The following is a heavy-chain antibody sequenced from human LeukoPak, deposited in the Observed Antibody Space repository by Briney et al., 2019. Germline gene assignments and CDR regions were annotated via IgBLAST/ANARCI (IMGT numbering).Heavy chain of an antibody. CDR3: ANALPRRPFDL. Sequence: SETLSLTCDVYGGSFSGFYWSWIRQPPGKGLEWIGEINHSGSTDYNPSLKSRVTISADTSKNQFSLRLNSVTAADTAVYYCANALPRRPFDLWGQGTMVTVSS. J-gene: IGHJ3*01. CDR1: GGSFSGFY. CDR2: INHSGST. V-gene: IGHV4-34*01.